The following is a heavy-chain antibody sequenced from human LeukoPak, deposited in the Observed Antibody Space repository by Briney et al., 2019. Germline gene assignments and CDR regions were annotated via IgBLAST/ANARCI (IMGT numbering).Heavy chain of an antibody. CDR2: ISAYNGNT. CDR1: GYTFTSYG. J-gene: IGHJ5*02. Sequence: ASVKVSCKASGYTFTSYGISWVRQAPGQGLEWMGWISAYNGNTNYAQKLQGRVTMTTDISTSTAYMELRSLRSDDTAVYYCARDRPKTKGYSGYDGSREDWFDPWGQGTLVTVSS. CDR3: ARDRPKTKGYSGYDGSREDWFDP. V-gene: IGHV1-18*01. D-gene: IGHD5-12*01.